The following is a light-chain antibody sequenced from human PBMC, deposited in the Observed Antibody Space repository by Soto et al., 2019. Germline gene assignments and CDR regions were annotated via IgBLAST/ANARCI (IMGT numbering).Light chain of an antibody. V-gene: IGKV1-39*01. CDR2: AAS. J-gene: IGKJ5*01. CDR3: QQSYSTTIT. CDR1: QGIRND. Sequence: IQMTQSPSSLSASVGDRVTITCRASQGIRNDLGWYQQKPGKAPKLVIYAASSLQSGVPSRFSGSGSGTDGTLTISSLKKEDGATYYCQQSYSTTITFGQGTRLEIK.